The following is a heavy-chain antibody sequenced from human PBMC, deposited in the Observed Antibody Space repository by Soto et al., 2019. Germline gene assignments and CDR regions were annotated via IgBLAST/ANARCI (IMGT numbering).Heavy chain of an antibody. CDR2: IIPIFTTT. J-gene: IGHJ3*02. V-gene: IGHV1-69*12. D-gene: IGHD1-7*01. CDR3: AREVAADGTFREDVFDI. CDR1: GGSFSNHA. Sequence: QVHLVQSGAEVKKPGSAVKVSCKAPGGSFSNHAINWERQAPGQGLEWMGRIIPIFTTTNYAQKFQGRVTMTADESTITAYLELSSLKHDDTAVYYCAREVAADGTFREDVFDIWGQGTLVTVSS.